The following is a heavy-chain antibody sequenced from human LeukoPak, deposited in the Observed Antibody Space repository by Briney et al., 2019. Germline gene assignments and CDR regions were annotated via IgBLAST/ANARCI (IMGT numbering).Heavy chain of an antibody. J-gene: IGHJ4*02. CDR3: ARAHQSSWLYFDY. V-gene: IGHV4-59*01. CDR1: GGSISSYS. D-gene: IGHD6-13*01. CDR2: IHYSGST. Sequence: SETLSLTCTVSGGSISSYSWSWIRQPPGRGLEWIAYIHYSGSTNYNPSLRSRVTISLDTSKNQFSLKLSSVTAADTAVYYCARAHQSSWLYFDYWGQGTLVTVSS.